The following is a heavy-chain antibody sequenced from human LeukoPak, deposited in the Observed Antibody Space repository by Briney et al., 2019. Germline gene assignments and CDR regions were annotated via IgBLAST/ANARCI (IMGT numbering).Heavy chain of an antibody. V-gene: IGHV4-59*12. J-gene: IGHJ4*02. Sequence: SETLSLTCTVSGGSISSYYWSWIRQPPGKGLEWIGYIYYRGSTNYNPSLKSRVTISVDTSKNQFSLKLSSVTAADTAVYYCASLYGSGSYYPSDYWGQGTLVTVSS. D-gene: IGHD3-10*01. CDR2: IYYRGST. CDR1: GGSISSYY. CDR3: ASLYGSGSYYPSDY.